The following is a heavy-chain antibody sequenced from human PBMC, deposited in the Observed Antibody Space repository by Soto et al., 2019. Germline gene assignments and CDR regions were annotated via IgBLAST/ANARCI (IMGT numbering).Heavy chain of an antibody. Sequence: QVHLQESGPGLVKPSGTLSLTCTVSGGSISSRNWWSWLRQSPTKGLQGIVEIYQSGSTNYNPSLESRVTISVDKSKNQFSLELTSLTAADTAVYYCAKDRLWGSSDRGAPDDFEVWGQGTMVTVS. CDR1: GGSISSRNW. CDR2: IYQSGST. V-gene: IGHV4-4*02. D-gene: IGHD6-6*01. J-gene: IGHJ3*01. CDR3: AKDRLWGSSDRGAPDDFEV.